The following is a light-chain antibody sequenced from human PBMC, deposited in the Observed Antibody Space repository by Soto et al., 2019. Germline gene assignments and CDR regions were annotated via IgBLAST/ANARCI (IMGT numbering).Light chain of an antibody. CDR2: GAS. CDR3: QQYNNRPPFT. Sequence: ENVLTQSPGTLSLSPGERATLSCRASQSVSGSYLAWYQQKPGQAHRLLIYGASSRATGIPDRFSGSGSGTDFTLTISRLEPEDFAVYYCQQYNNRPPFTFGPGTKVDIK. CDR1: QSVSGSY. J-gene: IGKJ3*01. V-gene: IGKV3-20*01.